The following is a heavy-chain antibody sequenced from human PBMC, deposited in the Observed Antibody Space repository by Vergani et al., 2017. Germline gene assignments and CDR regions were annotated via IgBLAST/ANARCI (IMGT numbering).Heavy chain of an antibody. CDR2: IWYDGSNK. D-gene: IGHD6-19*01. J-gene: IGHJ4*02. CDR1: GFTFSSYG. CDR3: ARDKDYSSGIFDY. Sequence: QVQLVESGGGVVQPGRSLRLSCAASGFTFSSYGMHWVRQAPGKGLERVAVIWYDGSNKYYADSVKGRFTISRDKSKNTLYLQMNSLRAEDTAVYYCARDKDYSSGIFDYWGQGTLVTVSS. V-gene: IGHV3-33*01.